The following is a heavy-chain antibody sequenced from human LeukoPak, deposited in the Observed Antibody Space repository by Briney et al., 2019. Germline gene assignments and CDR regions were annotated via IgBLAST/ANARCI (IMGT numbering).Heavy chain of an antibody. D-gene: IGHD1-26*01. J-gene: IGHJ4*02. CDR3: ARSAGSYRGPFDY. V-gene: IGHV3-74*01. CDR2: INSDGSST. Sequence: GGSLRLSCAASGFTFSSYWMYWVRQAPGKGLVWVSRINSDGSSTSYADSVKGRLTISRDNAKNTLYLQMNSLRAEDTAVYYCARSAGSYRGPFDYWGQGTLVTVSS. CDR1: GFTFSSYW.